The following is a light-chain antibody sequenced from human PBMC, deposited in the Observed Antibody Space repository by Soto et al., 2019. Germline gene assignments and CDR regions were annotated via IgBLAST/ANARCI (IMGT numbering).Light chain of an antibody. CDR1: SGHSSYA. CDR2: LNSDGSH. J-gene: IGLJ2*01. Sequence: QAVVTQSPSASASLGASVKLTCTLSSGHSSYAIAWHQQQPEKGPRYLMKLNSDGSHNKGDGIPDRFSGSSSGAERYLTISSLQSEDEADYYCQTWGTGIVVFGVGTKLTVL. V-gene: IGLV4-69*02. CDR3: QTWGTGIVV.